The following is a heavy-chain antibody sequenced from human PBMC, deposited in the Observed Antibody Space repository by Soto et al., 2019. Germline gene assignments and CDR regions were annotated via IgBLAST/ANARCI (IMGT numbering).Heavy chain of an antibody. V-gene: IGHV1-46*01. Sequence: QVQLVQSGAEVKKPGASVKVSCKASGYTFTSYYMHWVRQAPGQGLEWMGIIIPSGGSTSYAQKFQGRVTMTRDTSTSTVYMELSSLRSEDTAVYYCAPEGDGVRGVTWGQGTLVTVSS. CDR2: IIPSGGST. CDR3: APEGDGVRGVT. D-gene: IGHD3-10*01. J-gene: IGHJ4*02. CDR1: GYTFTSYY.